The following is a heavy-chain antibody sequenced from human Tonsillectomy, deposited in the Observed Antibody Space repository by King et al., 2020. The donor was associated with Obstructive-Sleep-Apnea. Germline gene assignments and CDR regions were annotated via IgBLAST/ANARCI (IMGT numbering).Heavy chain of an antibody. Sequence: VQLVESGGGLVQPGRSLRLSCAASGFTFDDYAMHWVRHAPGKGLEWVSGISWNSGVIGYADSLKGRFTISRDNAKNSLYLQMNSLRAEDTALYYCAKDSGWRYYYYGMDVWGQGTTVTVSS. CDR3: AKDSGWRYYYYGMDV. J-gene: IGHJ6*02. CDR2: ISWNSGVI. CDR1: GFTFDDYA. D-gene: IGHD6-19*01. V-gene: IGHV3-9*01.